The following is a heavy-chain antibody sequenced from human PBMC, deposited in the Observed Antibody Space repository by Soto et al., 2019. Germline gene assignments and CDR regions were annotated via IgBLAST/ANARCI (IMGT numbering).Heavy chain of an antibody. J-gene: IGHJ5*02. CDR1: GFTFSSYG. CDR2: IWYDGSNK. V-gene: IGHV3-33*01. CDR3: ARASLPSQDCSSTGCYLFDP. D-gene: IGHD2-2*01. Sequence: GGSLRLSCAASGFTFSSYGMHWVRQAPGKGLEWVAVIWYDGSNKYYADSVKGRFTISRDNSKNTLYLQMNSLRAEDTAVYYCARASLPSQDCSSTGCYLFDPWGQGTLVTVSS.